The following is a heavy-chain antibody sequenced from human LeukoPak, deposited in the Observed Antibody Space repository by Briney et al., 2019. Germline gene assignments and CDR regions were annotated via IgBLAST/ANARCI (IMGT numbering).Heavy chain of an antibody. D-gene: IGHD3-3*01. V-gene: IGHV3-7*05. J-gene: IGHJ5*02. CDR1: GFTFSNYW. CDR2: IRQDGSEK. Sequence: GSLRLSCAASGFTFSNYWMSWVRQAPGKGLEWVANIRQDGSEKYYVDSVKGRFTISRDNAKKSLYLQMNSLRAEDTAVYYCARENVDYDFWSGYPNWFDPWGQGTLVTVSS. CDR3: ARENVDYDFWSGYPNWFDP.